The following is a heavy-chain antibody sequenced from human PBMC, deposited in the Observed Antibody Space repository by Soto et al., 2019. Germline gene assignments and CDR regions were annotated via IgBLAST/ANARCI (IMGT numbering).Heavy chain of an antibody. Sequence: QAPLVQSGAEVKKPGASVKVSCKASGYTFTSYGISWVRQAPGQGLEWMGWISGYNGNTNYAQKVQGRVTMTTDTSTSTAYMELRSLRSDDTAAYYCARDSQWLVRIYYYGFDVWGQGTTVTVSS. D-gene: IGHD6-19*01. CDR3: ARDSQWLVRIYYYGFDV. CDR1: GYTFTSYG. CDR2: ISGYNGNT. V-gene: IGHV1-18*01. J-gene: IGHJ6*02.